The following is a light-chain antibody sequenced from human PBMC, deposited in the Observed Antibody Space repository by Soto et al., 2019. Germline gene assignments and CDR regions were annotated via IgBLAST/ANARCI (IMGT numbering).Light chain of an antibody. CDR2: EVS. CDR1: SSDVGGYNY. V-gene: IGLV2-8*01. CDR3: SSYAGSSSHVV. Sequence: QSVLTQPPSASGSPGQSVTISCTGTSSDVGGYNYVSWYQQHPGKAPKLMIYEVSKWPSGVPDRFSGSKSGNTASLTVSGLQAEDEADYYCSSYAGSSSHVVFGGGTKLTVL. J-gene: IGLJ2*01.